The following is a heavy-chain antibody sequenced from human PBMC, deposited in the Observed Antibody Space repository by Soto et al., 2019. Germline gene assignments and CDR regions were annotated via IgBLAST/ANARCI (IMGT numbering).Heavy chain of an antibody. D-gene: IGHD3-22*01. V-gene: IGHV2-5*02. CDR2: IYWDDDM. Sequence: QITLKESGPTLVKPTQTLTLTCTFSGFSLSAHEVGVGWIRQPPGKALEWLAFIYWDDDMRYSPSLRTRLTITTDTSKNQVVLTLTNVDPVDTGTYYCAHNRDQRDSSGYYGRGWFEPWGQGTLVIVSS. CDR1: GFSLSAHEVG. CDR3: AHNRDQRDSSGYYGRGWFEP. J-gene: IGHJ5*02.